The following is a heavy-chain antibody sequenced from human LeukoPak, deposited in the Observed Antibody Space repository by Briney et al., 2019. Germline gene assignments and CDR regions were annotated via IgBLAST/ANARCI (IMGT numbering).Heavy chain of an antibody. CDR3: ARVRFDCSGGSCYPVAFDI. CDR2: ISAYNGNT. CDR1: GYTFTSYG. Sequence: ASVKVSCKASGYTFTSYGISWVRQAPGQGLEWMGWISAYNGNTNYAQKLQGRVTMTTETSTSTAYMELRSLRSDDTAVYYCARVRFDCSGGSCYPVAFDIWGQGTMVTVSS. D-gene: IGHD2-15*01. J-gene: IGHJ3*02. V-gene: IGHV1-18*04.